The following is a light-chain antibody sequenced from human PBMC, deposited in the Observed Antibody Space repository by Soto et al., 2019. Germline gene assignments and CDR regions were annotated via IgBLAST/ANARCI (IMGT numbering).Light chain of an antibody. CDR2: KAS. CDR3: QQYKTYWT. CDR1: QSVNTW. J-gene: IGKJ1*01. Sequence: DIQMTQSPSTLTASVGDRVTITCRASQSVNTWVAWYQQKSGKAPSLLIYKASTLESGVPSRFSGSGSGTEFTLTIRSLQPDDSASYYCQQYKTYWTFGLGSKVEIK. V-gene: IGKV1-5*03.